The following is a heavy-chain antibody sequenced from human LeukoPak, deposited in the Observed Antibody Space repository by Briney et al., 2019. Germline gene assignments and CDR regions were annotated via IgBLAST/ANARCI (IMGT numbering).Heavy chain of an antibody. Sequence: ASVKVSCKASGYTFTSYDINWVRQATGQGLEWMGWMNPNSGNTGYAQKFQGRVTMTRNTSISTAYMDLSSLRSEDTAVYYCARERDIVVVPAAIPHLSYYYYGMDVWGQGTTVTVSS. J-gene: IGHJ6*02. D-gene: IGHD2-2*02. CDR1: GYTFTSYD. V-gene: IGHV1-8*01. CDR3: ARERDIVVVPAAIPHLSYYYYGMDV. CDR2: MNPNSGNT.